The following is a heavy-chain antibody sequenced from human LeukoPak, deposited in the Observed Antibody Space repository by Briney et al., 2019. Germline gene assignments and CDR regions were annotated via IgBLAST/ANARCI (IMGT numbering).Heavy chain of an antibody. CDR1: GGTFSSYA. CDR3: ARESLYGDYGGYGMDV. D-gene: IGHD4-17*01. V-gene: IGHV1-2*04. J-gene: IGHJ6*02. Sequence: ASVEVSCKASGGTFSSYAISWVRQAPGQGLEWMGWINPNSGGTNYAQKFQSWVTMTRDTSISTAYMELSRLRSVDTAVYYCARESLYGDYGGYGMDVWGQGTTVTVSS. CDR2: INPNSGGT.